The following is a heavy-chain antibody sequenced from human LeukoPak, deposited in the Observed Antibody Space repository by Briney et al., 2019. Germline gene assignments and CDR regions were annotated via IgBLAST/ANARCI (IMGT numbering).Heavy chain of an antibody. CDR1: GLTFNSYA. D-gene: IGHD1-26*01. CDR2: ITGSGGIT. CDR3: AKVRPGSGTYNFDF. J-gene: IGHJ4*02. V-gene: IGHV3-23*01. Sequence: QSGGSLRLSCAASGLTFNSYAMSWVRQAPGKGLEWVSAITGSGGITYYADSVKGRFTFSRDNSKNTLYLQMNGLRAEDTAVYYCAKVRPGSGTYNFDFWGQGTLVTVSS.